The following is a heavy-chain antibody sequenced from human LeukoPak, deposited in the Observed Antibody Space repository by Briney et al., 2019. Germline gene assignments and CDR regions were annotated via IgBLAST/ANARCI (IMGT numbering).Heavy chain of an antibody. Sequence: NPSETLSLTCPVSSGSISSYYWSWIRQPPGKELEWIGYIYTSGSADYNPSLKSRVTISVDTSKNQFSLKLSSVTAADTAVYYCARMDYYYYYMDVWGKGTPVTVSS. V-gene: IGHV4-4*09. CDR3: ARMDYYYYYMDV. CDR2: IYTSGSA. J-gene: IGHJ6*03. CDR1: SGSISSYY.